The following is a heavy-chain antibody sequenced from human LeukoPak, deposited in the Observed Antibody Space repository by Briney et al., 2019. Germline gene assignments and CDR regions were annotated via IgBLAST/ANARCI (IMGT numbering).Heavy chain of an antibody. CDR1: GFTFSDYY. D-gene: IGHD2-15*01. CDR2: ISSSSSYT. V-gene: IGHV3-11*03. CDR3: ARIDMARYYFDY. J-gene: IGHJ4*02. Sequence: GGSLRLSCAASGFTFSDYYMSWIHQAPGKGLEWVSYISSSSSYTNYADSVKGRFTISRDNAKNSLYLQMNSLRAEDTAVYYCARIDMARYYFDYWGQGTLVTASS.